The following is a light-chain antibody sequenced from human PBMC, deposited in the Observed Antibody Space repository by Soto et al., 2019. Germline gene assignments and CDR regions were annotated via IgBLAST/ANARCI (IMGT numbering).Light chain of an antibody. CDR3: QPYNNWPRT. Sequence: EIVMTQSPATLSVSPGERATLSCRASQSVSSNLAWYQQKPGQAPRLLIYGASTRATGIPARFSGSGSGTEFTLTITSLQSEDFAVYYCQPYNNWPRTFCQRTKLEIK. V-gene: IGKV3-15*01. CDR2: GAS. J-gene: IGKJ1*01. CDR1: QSVSSN.